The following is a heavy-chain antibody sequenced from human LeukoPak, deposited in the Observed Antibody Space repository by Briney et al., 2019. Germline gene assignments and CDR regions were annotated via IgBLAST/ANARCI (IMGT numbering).Heavy chain of an antibody. V-gene: IGHV3-7*01. D-gene: IGHD6-13*01. CDR1: GFTFSNYW. CDR3: ARDPGSSSFDY. J-gene: IGHJ4*02. Sequence: GGSLRLSCAASGFTFSNYWMTWVRHTPGKGLEFVANIDRDGSVKNYVGSVEGRFTISRDNAKNSLYLQMNSLRADDTAIYYCARDPGSSSFDYWGQGSLVTVSS. CDR2: IDRDGSVK.